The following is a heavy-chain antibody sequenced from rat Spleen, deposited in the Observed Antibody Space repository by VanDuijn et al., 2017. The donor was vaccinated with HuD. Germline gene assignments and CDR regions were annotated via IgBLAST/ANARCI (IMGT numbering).Heavy chain of an antibody. CDR3: ARHPWGGAPYY. Sequence: QVQLKESGPGLMQPSETLSLTCTVSGFSLTSNGVGWVRHPLGKGLVWMGTIWTGGNTNYNLAVQSRLSISRDTSKSQVFLKMDSLQPEDTGTYYCARHPWGGAPYYWGQGVMVTVSS. J-gene: IGHJ2*01. CDR1: GFSLTSNG. D-gene: IGHD5-1*01. V-gene: IGHV2-72*01. CDR2: IWTGGNT.